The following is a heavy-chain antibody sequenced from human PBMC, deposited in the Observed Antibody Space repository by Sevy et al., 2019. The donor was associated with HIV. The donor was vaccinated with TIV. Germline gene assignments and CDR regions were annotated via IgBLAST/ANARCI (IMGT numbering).Heavy chain of an antibody. Sequence: GGSLRLSCAASGFTFSANWMNWVRQAPGKGLEWVANIKGEGSDKHYVDSVEGRFTISRDNAKNLLYLQMNSLIVEDTAVYYCAYETSRRFESWGQGTLVTVSS. V-gene: IGHV3-7*01. CDR3: AYETSRRFES. CDR2: IKGEGSDK. D-gene: IGHD3-3*01. CDR1: GFTFSANW. J-gene: IGHJ4*02.